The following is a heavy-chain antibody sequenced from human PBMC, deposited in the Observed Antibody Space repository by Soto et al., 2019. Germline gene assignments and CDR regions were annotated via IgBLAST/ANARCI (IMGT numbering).Heavy chain of an antibody. J-gene: IGHJ5*02. D-gene: IGHD3-22*01. CDR2: MNPKTGNI. CDR1: GYTFVDYA. Sequence: KVSCKSSGYTFVDYALHWVRQATGQGLEWVGWMNPKTGNIKSSHKFEDRVSITRDTATSTAYMELSGLRSEDTAVYFCTREAVVAENWFDPWGQGTLVTVSS. CDR3: TREAVVAENWFDP. V-gene: IGHV1-3*01.